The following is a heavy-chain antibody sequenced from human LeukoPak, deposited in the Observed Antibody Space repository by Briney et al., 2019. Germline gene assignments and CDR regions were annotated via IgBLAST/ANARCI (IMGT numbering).Heavy chain of an antibody. V-gene: IGHV1-69*04. CDR3: AREYYYGSGSYYKDNWFDP. Sequence: GSSVKVSCKASGGTFSSYAISWVRQAPGQGLEWMGRIIPILGIANYAQKFQGRVTITADKSTSTAYMELSSLRSDDTAVYYCAREYYYGSGSYYKDNWFDPWGQGTLVTVSS. D-gene: IGHD3-10*01. J-gene: IGHJ5*02. CDR2: IIPILGIA. CDR1: GGTFSSYA.